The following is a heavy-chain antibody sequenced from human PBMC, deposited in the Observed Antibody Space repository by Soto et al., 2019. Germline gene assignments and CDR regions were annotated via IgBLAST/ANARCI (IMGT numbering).Heavy chain of an antibody. CDR3: ARNALIRFLEWLLPYGMDV. D-gene: IGHD3-3*01. J-gene: IGHJ6*02. V-gene: IGHV1-69*13. CDR2: IIPIFGTA. Sequence: RASVKVSCKASGGTFSSYAISWVRQAPGQGLEWMGGIIPIFGTANYAQKFQGRVTITADESTSTAYMELSSLRSEDTAVYYCARNALIRFLEWLLPYGMDVWGQGTTVTVSS. CDR1: GGTFSSYA.